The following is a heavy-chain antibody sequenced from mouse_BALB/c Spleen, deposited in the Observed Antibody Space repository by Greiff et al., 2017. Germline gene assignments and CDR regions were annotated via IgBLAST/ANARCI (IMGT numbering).Heavy chain of an antibody. D-gene: IGHD2-2*01. CDR2: ISYSGST. J-gene: IGHJ4*01. Sequence: EVQLQQSGPGLVKPSQSLSLTCTVTGYSITSDYAWYWIRQFPGNKLEWMGYISYSGSTSYNPSLKSRISITRDTSKNQFFLQLNSVTTEDTATYYCASLLYYGYDGLYWGQGTSVTVSS. V-gene: IGHV3-2*02. CDR1: GYSITSDYA. CDR3: ASLLYYGYDGLY.